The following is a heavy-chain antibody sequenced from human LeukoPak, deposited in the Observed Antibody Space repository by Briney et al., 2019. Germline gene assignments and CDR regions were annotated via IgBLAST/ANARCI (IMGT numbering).Heavy chain of an antibody. CDR1: GFAFSSYA. V-gene: IGHV3-23*01. CDR2: ISGSGGST. Sequence: GGSLRLSCAASGFAFSSYAMSWVRQAPGKGLEWVSAISGSGGSTYYADSVKGRFTISRDNSKNTLYLQMSSLRAEDTAVYYCAKDVGYSSSWHYFDYWGQGTLVTVSS. CDR3: AKDVGYSSSWHYFDY. D-gene: IGHD6-13*01. J-gene: IGHJ4*02.